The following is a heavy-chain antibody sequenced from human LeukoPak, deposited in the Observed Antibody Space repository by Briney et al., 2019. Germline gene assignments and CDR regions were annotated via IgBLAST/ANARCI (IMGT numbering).Heavy chain of an antibody. Sequence: SETLSLTCTVSGGSISSSDYFWGWICQPPGKGLEWIGSIYYSGRAYYNPSLNSRVTMSVDTSRNQFSVKLNSVTAADTAIYYCARRRRQHLDFDCWGQGTLVTVSS. V-gene: IGHV4-39*01. CDR1: GGSISSSDYF. CDR2: IYYSGRA. J-gene: IGHJ4*02. CDR3: ARRRRQHLDFDC. D-gene: IGHD6-13*01.